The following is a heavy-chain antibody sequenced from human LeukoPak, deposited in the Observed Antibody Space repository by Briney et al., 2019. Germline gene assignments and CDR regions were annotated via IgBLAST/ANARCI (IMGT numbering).Heavy chain of an antibody. CDR1: GFTFSSYA. Sequence: GGSLRLSCAAAGFTFSSYAMTWVRQAPGKGLEWVSAISGSGGSTYYADSVKGRFTISRDNSKNTLYLQMGSLRAEDTAVYYCAKQAGGSGSYYYYWGQGTLVTVSS. D-gene: IGHD3-10*01. CDR2: ISGSGGST. V-gene: IGHV3-23*01. CDR3: AKQAGGSGSYYYY. J-gene: IGHJ4*02.